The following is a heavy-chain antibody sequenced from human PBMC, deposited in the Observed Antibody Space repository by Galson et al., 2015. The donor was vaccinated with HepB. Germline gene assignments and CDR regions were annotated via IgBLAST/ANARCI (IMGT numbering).Heavy chain of an antibody. CDR2: IIPIFGTA. CDR3: ASSGYCTSGVCRSLARWDLDV. D-gene: IGHD2-8*01. CDR1: GGTFSSYA. J-gene: IGHJ6*02. Sequence: SVKVSCKASGGTFSSYAISWVRQAPGQGLEWMGGIIPIFGTANYAQKFQGRVTITADESTSTAYMELSSLRSEDTAVYYCASSGYCTSGVCRSLARWDLDVWGQGTTVTVSS. V-gene: IGHV1-69*13.